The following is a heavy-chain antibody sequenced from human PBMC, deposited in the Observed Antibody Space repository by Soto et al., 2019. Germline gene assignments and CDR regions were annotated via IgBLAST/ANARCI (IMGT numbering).Heavy chain of an antibody. CDR1: GDSISSGRYH. CDR3: ARADGFGVVTPFIHY. Sequence: QLQLQESGPGLVKPSETLSLICTVSGDSISSGRYHWGWIRQPPGKGLEFIATIHYTGNTHYNPSLTCRVTIFVDPSKSRFSLRLSFVTDADTAVYYCARADGFGVVTPFIHYCGQGILVTVSS. CDR2: IHYTGNT. D-gene: IGHD3-3*01. V-gene: IGHV4-39*01. J-gene: IGHJ4*02.